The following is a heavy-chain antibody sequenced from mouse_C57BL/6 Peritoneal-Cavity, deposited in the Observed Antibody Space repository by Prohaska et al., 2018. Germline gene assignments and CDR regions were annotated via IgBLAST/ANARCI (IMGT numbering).Heavy chain of an antibody. CDR1: GYTFTSYN. V-gene: IGHV1-12*01. CDR2: IYPGNGDT. CDR3: ARGEWFAY. Sequence: QAYLQQSGAELVRPGASVKMSCKASGYTFTSYNMYWVKQKPRQGLEWIGAIYPGNGDTSYNQKFKGKATLTVDKSSSTAYMQLSRLTSEDAAVYFCARGEWFAYWGQGTLVTVSA. J-gene: IGHJ3*01.